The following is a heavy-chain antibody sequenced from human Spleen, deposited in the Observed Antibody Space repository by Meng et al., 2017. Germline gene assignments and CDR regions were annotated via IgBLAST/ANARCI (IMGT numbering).Heavy chain of an antibody. V-gene: IGHV1-2*06. CDR1: GYTFTGYY. CDR3: ARVVAVADLRWFDP. CDR2: INPNSGGT. J-gene: IGHJ5*02. D-gene: IGHD6-19*01. Sequence: QVQLVQSGAEVKKPGASVKVSCKASGYTFTGYYMHWVRQAPGQGLEWMGRINPNSGGTNYAQKFQGRVTMTRDTSISTAHMELSRLRSGDTAVYYCARVVAVADLRWFDPWGQGTLVTVSS.